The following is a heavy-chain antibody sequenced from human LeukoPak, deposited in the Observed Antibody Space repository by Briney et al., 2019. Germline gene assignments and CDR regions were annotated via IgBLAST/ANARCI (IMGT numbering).Heavy chain of an antibody. CDR2: ISSSGSTI. J-gene: IGHJ4*02. Sequence: PGGSLRLSCAASGFTFSSYEMNWVRQAPGKGLEWVSYISSSGSTIYYADSVKGRFTISRDNAKNSLYLQMNSLRAEDTAVYYCAKGGIAAEKGLFDYWGQGTLVTVSS. CDR1: GFTFSSYE. V-gene: IGHV3-48*03. D-gene: IGHD6-13*01. CDR3: AKGGIAAEKGLFDY.